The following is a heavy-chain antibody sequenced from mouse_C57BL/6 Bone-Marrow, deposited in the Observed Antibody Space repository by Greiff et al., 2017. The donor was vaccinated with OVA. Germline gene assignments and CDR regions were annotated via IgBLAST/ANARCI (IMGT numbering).Heavy chain of an antibody. D-gene: IGHD3-2*02. CDR1: GFNIKDYY. CDR2: IDPEDGET. V-gene: IGHV14-2*01. J-gene: IGHJ4*01. Sequence: EVQLQQSGAELVKPGASVKLSCTASGFNIKDYYMHWVKQRTEQGLEWIGRIDPEDGETKYATKFQGKATITADTSSNTAYLQLSSLTSEDTAVYYCARSAQAMGSMDYWGQGTSVTVSS. CDR3: ARSAQAMGSMDY.